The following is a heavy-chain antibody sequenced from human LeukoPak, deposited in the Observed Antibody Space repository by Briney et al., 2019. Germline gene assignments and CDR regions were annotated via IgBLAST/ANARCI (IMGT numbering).Heavy chain of an antibody. D-gene: IGHD6-13*01. J-gene: IGHJ4*02. CDR3: ARDQVSIAGTGIDY. Sequence: GGSLRLSCAASGSIFSSYWMSWVRQAPGKGLEWVANIKQYGSEKYYVDSVKGRFTISRDNAKNSLYLQMNSLRAEDTAVYYCARDQVSIAGTGIDYWGQGTLVTVSS. V-gene: IGHV3-7*01. CDR2: IKQYGSEK. CDR1: GSIFSSYW.